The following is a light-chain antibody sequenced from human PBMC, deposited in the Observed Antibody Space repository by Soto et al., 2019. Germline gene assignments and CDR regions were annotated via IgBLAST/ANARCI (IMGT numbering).Light chain of an antibody. CDR1: QGVSSNS. J-gene: IGKJ2*01. V-gene: IGKV3-20*01. CDR2: GAS. CDR3: QQYCGSPQT. Sequence: EIVLTQSPGTLSLSPGERATLSCRASQGVSSNSLAWYQQKPGQAPRLLIYGASSRATGIPDRFSGSGSGTDFTLTISRLEPEDFAVYYCQQYCGSPQTFGQGAKVEIK.